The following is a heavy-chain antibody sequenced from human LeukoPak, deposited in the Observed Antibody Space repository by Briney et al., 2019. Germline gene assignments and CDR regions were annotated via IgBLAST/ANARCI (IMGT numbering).Heavy chain of an antibody. CDR3: ARDRPGVAAAAWDY. V-gene: IGHV4-4*07. J-gene: IGHJ4*02. CDR2: IYTSGST. Sequence: PSETLSLTCTVSGGSISSYYWSWIRQPAGKGLEWIGRIYTSGSTNYNPSLKSRVTMSVDTSKNQFSLKLSSVTAADTAVYYCARDRPGVAAAAWDYWGQGTLVTVSS. CDR1: GGSISSYY. D-gene: IGHD6-13*01.